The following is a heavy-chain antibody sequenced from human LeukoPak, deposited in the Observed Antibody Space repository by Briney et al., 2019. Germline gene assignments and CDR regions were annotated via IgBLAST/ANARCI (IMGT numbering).Heavy chain of an antibody. CDR3: ARGPNKSDGGNSGSAWFDP. CDR2: MNPNSGNT. CDR1: GYTFTTYD. J-gene: IGHJ5*02. V-gene: IGHV1-8*01. Sequence: ASVKVSRKSSGYTFTTYDINWVRQATGQGLGWMGWMNPNSGNTGNAQKFQGRVTMTRNTSISTAYMQLSSLRSEDTAVYYCARGPNKSDGGNSGSAWFDPWGQGTLVTVSS. D-gene: IGHD4-23*01.